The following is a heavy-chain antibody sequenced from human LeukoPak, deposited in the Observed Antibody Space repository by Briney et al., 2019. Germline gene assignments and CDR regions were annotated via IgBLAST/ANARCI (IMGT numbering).Heavy chain of an antibody. CDR3: ARAPEVLLAGFDY. Sequence: SETLSLTRTVSGGSISSGGYYWSWIRQHPGKGLEWIGYIYYSGSTYYNPSLKSRVTISVDTSKNQFSLKLSSVAAADMAVYYCARAPEVLLAGFDYWGQGTLVTVSS. CDR1: GGSISSGGYY. V-gene: IGHV4-31*03. CDR2: IYYSGST. J-gene: IGHJ4*02. D-gene: IGHD2-15*01.